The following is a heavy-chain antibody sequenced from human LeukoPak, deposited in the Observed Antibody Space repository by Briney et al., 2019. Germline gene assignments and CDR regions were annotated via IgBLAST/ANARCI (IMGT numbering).Heavy chain of an antibody. Sequence: RSLRLSCAASGFTFSSYGMHWVRQAPGKGLEWVAVISYDGSNKYYADSVKGRFTISRDNSKNTLYLQMNSLGAEDTAVYYCAMWELGYWGQGTLVTVSS. CDR3: AMWELGY. CDR2: ISYDGSNK. D-gene: IGHD1-26*01. CDR1: GFTFSSYG. V-gene: IGHV3-30*03. J-gene: IGHJ4*02.